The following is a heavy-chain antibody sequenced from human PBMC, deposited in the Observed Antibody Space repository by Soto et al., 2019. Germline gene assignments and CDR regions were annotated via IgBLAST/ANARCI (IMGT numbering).Heavy chain of an antibody. D-gene: IGHD5-18*01. CDR2: INHSGST. J-gene: IGHJ4*02. CDR3: ARRGYNYGYLRGFDY. CDR1: GGSFSGYY. Sequence: SETLSLTCAVYGGSFSGYYWSWIRQPPGKGLEWIGEINHSGSTNYNPSLKSRVTISVDTSKNQFSLKLSSVTAADTAVYYCARRGYNYGYLRGFDYWGQGTLVTVSS. V-gene: IGHV4-34*01.